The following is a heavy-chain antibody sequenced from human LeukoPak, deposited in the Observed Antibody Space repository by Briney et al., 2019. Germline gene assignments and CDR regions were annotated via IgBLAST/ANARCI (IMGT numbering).Heavy chain of an antibody. J-gene: IGHJ4*02. Sequence: ASVKVSCKASGYTFTDYYIHWVRQAPGQGLECMGWINPNSGGTNFSQKFQGRVTMTRDMSISTAYMELSRVRSDDTDVYYCARRTVAGTGAEYWGQGTLITVSS. CDR3: ARRTVAGTGAEY. CDR2: INPNSGGT. CDR1: GYTFTDYY. D-gene: IGHD6-19*01. V-gene: IGHV1-2*02.